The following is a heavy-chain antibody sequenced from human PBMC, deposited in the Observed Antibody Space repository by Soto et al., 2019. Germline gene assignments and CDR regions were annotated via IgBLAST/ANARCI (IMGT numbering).Heavy chain of an antibody. CDR2: LIHGGST. V-gene: IGHV4-34*12. CDR1: GASLGGFH. J-gene: IGHJ3*02. D-gene: IGHD3-16*01. Sequence: QVRLEQWGAGLLKPSETLSLTCAIYGASLGGFHWTWLRQAPGKGLECIGELIHGGSTNYNPSLKCRVSCSLDTSKNQFSLHLVSVTAADTAVYYCARSPLGYDYVRQTWREVGDSFDIWGRGTLVTVSS. CDR3: ARSPLGYDYVRQTWREVGDSFDI.